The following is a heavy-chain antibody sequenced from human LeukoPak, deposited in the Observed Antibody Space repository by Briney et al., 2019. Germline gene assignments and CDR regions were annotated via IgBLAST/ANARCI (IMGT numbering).Heavy chain of an antibody. V-gene: IGHV4-31*03. CDR3: ARGGCSSTTCYTNSVFDY. Sequence: SQTLSLTCTVSGGSISSGNYYWNWIRQHPGKGLEWIGYVYYSGTTYYNPSLKSRITMSVDTSKDQFSLKLSSVTAADTAVYYCARGGCSSTTCYTNSVFDYWGQGTLVTVSS. CDR2: VYYSGTT. CDR1: GGSISSGNYY. D-gene: IGHD2-2*02. J-gene: IGHJ4*02.